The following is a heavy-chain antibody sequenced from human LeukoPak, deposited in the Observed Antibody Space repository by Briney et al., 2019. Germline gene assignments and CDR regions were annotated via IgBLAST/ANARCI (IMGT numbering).Heavy chain of an antibody. Sequence: SETLSLTCTVSGGSISSYYWSWIRQPPGKGLEWIGHIYDSGSTNYNPSLKSRVTISVDTSENQFSMKMSSVTAADTAVYFCARGPAYYYYGMDVWGQGTTVTVSS. J-gene: IGHJ6*02. CDR2: IYDSGST. D-gene: IGHD1-14*01. V-gene: IGHV4-59*01. CDR1: GGSISSYY. CDR3: ARGPAYYYYGMDV.